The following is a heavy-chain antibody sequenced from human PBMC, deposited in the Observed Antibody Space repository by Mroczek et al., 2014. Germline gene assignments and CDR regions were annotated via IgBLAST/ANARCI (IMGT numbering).Heavy chain of an antibody. V-gene: IGHV1-24*01. D-gene: IGHD6-13*01. CDR2: FDPEDGET. Sequence: VQLVESGAEVKKPGASVKVSCKVSGYTLTELSMHWVRQAPGKGLEWMGGFDPEDGETIYAQKFQGRVTMTEDTSTDTAYMELSSLRSEDTAVYYCATGPRENRIAAAPDRNQAKVTRGLSSGWQFDYWGPG. J-gene: IGHJ4*03. CDR1: GYTLTELS. CDR3: ATGPRENRIAAAPDRNQAKVTRGLSSGWQFDY.